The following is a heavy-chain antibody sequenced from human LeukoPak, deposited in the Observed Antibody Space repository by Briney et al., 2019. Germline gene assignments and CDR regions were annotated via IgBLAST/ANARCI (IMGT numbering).Heavy chain of an antibody. Sequence: GGSLRLSCAASGFTFSSYDMHWVRQATGKGLEWVSAIGSAGDTYYPGSVKGRFTISRENAKNSLCLQMNSLRAGDTAVYYCARDSRNGEIDYWGQGTLVTVSS. D-gene: IGHD1-14*01. J-gene: IGHJ4*02. V-gene: IGHV3-13*01. CDR1: GFTFSSYD. CDR3: ARDSRNGEIDY. CDR2: IGSAGDT.